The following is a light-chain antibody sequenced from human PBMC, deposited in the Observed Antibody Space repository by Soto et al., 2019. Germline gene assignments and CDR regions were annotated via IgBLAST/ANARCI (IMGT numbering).Light chain of an antibody. CDR1: RSNVEINY. J-gene: IGLJ3*02. Sequence: QSVLTQPPSASGTPGQTVTISCSGSRSNVEINYVYWYQQFPGTAPKLLIYNNNRRPSGVPERFSGSKSGTSASLAISGLRSEDEAYYYCVSWDDSLSAVFGGGIQVAVL. V-gene: IGLV1-47*02. CDR3: VSWDDSLSAV. CDR2: NNN.